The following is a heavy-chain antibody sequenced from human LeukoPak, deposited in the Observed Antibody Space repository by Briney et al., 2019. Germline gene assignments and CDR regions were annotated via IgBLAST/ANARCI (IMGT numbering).Heavy chain of an antibody. D-gene: IGHD5-18*01. CDR1: GGTFSSYA. V-gene: IGHV1-69*05. J-gene: IGHJ6*03. Sequence: ASVTVSCKASGGTFSSYAISWVRQAPGQGLELMGGIMPIFGTADYGQKSQGRVTITTDESTSTAYMELSSLRSEDTAVYYCARSSYSYEGLWKYYYYMDVWGKGTTVTVSS. CDR3: ARSSYSYEGLWKYYYYMDV. CDR2: IMPIFGTA.